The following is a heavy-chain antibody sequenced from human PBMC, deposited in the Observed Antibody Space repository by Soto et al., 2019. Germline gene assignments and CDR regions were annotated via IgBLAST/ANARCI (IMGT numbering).Heavy chain of an antibody. V-gene: IGHV1-3*01. CDR3: ASWLKEAGIGGKYYYGMDV. CDR1: GYTFTSYA. J-gene: IGHJ6*02. Sequence: APVRVSCKASGYTFTSYAMHWVRQAPGQRLEWMGWINAGNGNIKYSQKFQGRITITRDTSASTAHMELSSLRSEDTAVYYCASWLKEAGIGGKYYYGMDVWGQGTTVTVSS. CDR2: INAGNGNI. D-gene: IGHD6-19*01.